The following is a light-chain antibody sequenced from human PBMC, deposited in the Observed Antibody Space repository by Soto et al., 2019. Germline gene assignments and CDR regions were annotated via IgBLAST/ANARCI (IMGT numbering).Light chain of an antibody. J-gene: IGKJ1*01. CDR3: QQYGSSPVM. Sequence: EIVLTQSPGTLSLSPGERATLSCRASQSVSSSYLAWYQQKPGQAPRLLIYGASSRATGIPDRFSGSGSGTDFTLTISRLEPKDFAVYYCQQYGSSPVMFGQGTKVGIK. CDR2: GAS. V-gene: IGKV3-20*01. CDR1: QSVSSSY.